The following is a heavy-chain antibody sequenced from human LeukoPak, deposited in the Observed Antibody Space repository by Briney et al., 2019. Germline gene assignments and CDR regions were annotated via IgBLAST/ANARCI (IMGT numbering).Heavy chain of an antibody. Sequence: GGSLRLSCAASGFTFSSYAMSCVRQAPGKGLEWVSSVSGSGVSTYYIDSVKGRLTISRDNPMNTLYLQMSSLRAEDTAIYYCAKGSYYDSPYGFDYWGQGILVTVSS. D-gene: IGHD3-22*01. CDR3: AKGSYYDSPYGFDY. CDR1: GFTFSSYA. V-gene: IGHV3-23*01. J-gene: IGHJ4*02. CDR2: VSGSGVST.